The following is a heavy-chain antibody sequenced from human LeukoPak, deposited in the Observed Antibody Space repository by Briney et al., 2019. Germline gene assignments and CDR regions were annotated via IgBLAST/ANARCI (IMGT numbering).Heavy chain of an antibody. CDR1: GYTFTSYG. Sequence: ASVKVSCKASGYTFTSYGISWVRQAPGQGLEWMGWISAYNGNTNYAQKLQGRVTVTTDTSTSTAYMELRSLRSDDTAVYYCARVEPVGRAYGDLDYWGQGTLVTVSS. CDR2: ISAYNGNT. D-gene: IGHD4-17*01. V-gene: IGHV1-18*01. CDR3: ARVEPVGRAYGDLDY. J-gene: IGHJ4*02.